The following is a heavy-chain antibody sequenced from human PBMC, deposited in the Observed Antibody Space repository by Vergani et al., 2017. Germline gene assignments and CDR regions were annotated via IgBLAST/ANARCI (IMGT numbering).Heavy chain of an antibody. CDR1: GGSISSGDYY. CDR3: AKDRWDDSSGYPIATFDY. CDR2: IYYSGST. V-gene: IGHV4-30-4*01. J-gene: IGHJ4*02. Sequence: QVQLQESGPGLVKPSQTLSLTCTVSGGSISSGDYYWSWIRQPPGKGLEWIGYIYYSGSTYYNPSLKSRVTISVDTSKNQFSLKLSSVTAADTAVYYCAKDRWDDSSGYPIATFDYWGQGTLVTVSS. D-gene: IGHD3-22*01.